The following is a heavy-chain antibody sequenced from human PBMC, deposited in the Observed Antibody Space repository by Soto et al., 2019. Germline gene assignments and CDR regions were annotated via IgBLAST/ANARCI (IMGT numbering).Heavy chain of an antibody. CDR1: GFTFSSYG. V-gene: IGHV3-33*01. CDR3: ARGLGIRLYYFDY. D-gene: IGHD7-27*01. CDR2: IWYDGSNK. J-gene: IGHJ4*02. Sequence: SLRLSCAASGFTFSSYGMHWVRQAPGKGLEWVAVIWYDGSNKYYADSVKGRFTISRDNSKNTLYLQMNSLRAEDRAVYYCARGLGIRLYYFDYWGQGTLVTVSS.